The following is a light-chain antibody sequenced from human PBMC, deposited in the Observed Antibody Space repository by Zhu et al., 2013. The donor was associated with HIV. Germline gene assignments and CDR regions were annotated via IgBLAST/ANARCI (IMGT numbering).Light chain of an antibody. CDR1: QSVSSNS. J-gene: IGKJ2*01. V-gene: IGKV3-20*01. CDR2: GTS. CDR3: QQYDYSPPYT. Sequence: EIVLTQSPGTLSLSPGERATLSCRASQSVSSNSLAWYQQKPGLAPRLLIYGTSNRATGIAKRFSGSGSGTDFTLTVSRLEPEDFAVYYCQQYDYSPPYTFGLGDQAGD.